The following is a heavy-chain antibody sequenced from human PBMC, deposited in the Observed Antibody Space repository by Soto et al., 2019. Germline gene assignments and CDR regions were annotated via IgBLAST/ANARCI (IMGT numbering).Heavy chain of an antibody. Sequence: GGSLRLSCAASGFTFSSYSMNWVRQAPGKGLEWVSSISSSSSYIYYADSVKGRFTISRDNAKNSLYLQMNSLRAEDTAVYYCARGVVAGVSIGYWGQGTLVTVSS. D-gene: IGHD2-15*01. CDR1: GFTFSSYS. J-gene: IGHJ4*02. CDR2: ISSSSSYI. V-gene: IGHV3-21*01. CDR3: ARGVVAGVSIGY.